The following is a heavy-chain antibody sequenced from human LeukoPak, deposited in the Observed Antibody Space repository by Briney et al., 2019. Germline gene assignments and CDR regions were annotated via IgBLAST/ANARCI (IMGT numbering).Heavy chain of an antibody. Sequence: SETPSLTCTVSGGSISSGDYYWSWIRQPPGKGLEWIGYIYYSGSTYYNPSLKSRVTISVDTSKNQFSLKLSSVTAADTAVYYCARGGKAAVRFDLWGRGTLVTVSS. V-gene: IGHV4-30-4*01. CDR1: GGSISSGDYY. CDR2: IYYSGST. D-gene: IGHD2-15*01. J-gene: IGHJ2*01. CDR3: ARGGKAAVRFDL.